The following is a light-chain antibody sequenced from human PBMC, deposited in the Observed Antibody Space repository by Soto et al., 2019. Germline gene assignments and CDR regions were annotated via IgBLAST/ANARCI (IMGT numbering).Light chain of an antibody. J-gene: IGKJ1*01. Sequence: DIQMTQSPSTLPASVGDRVTITCRASQSISRWLAWYQQKPGKAPKLLIYDASTLESGVSSRFSGTGSETECTLTITDLQADDLATYFCHQYKTYSTFGQGTKVDNK. CDR3: HQYKTYST. CDR1: QSISRW. CDR2: DAS. V-gene: IGKV1-5*01.